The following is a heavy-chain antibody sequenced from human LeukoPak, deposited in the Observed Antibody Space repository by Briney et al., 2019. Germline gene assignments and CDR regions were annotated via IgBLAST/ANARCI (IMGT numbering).Heavy chain of an antibody. J-gene: IGHJ4*02. CDR2: INPNSGGT. CDR1: GYTFTGYY. CDR3: ARGSIVGATFDYFDY. Sequence: ASVKVSCKASGYTFTGYYIHWVRQAPGQGLEWMGWINPNSGGTNYAQKFQGRVTMTRDTSISTAYMDLSRLRSDDTAVYYCARGSIVGATFDYFDYWGQGALVTVSS. D-gene: IGHD1-26*01. V-gene: IGHV1-2*02.